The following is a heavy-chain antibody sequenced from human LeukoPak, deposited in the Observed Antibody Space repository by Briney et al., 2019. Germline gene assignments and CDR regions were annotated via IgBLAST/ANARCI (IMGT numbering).Heavy chain of an antibody. D-gene: IGHD3-22*01. CDR1: GFTFSSYA. CDR2: ISGSGGST. Sequence: GGSLRLSCAASGFTFSSYAMSWVRQAPGKGLEWVSAISGSGGSTYYADSVKGRLTISRDNSKNTLYLQMNSLRAEDTAVYYCAKEPNYYDSSGYYYFDYWGQGTLVTVSS. J-gene: IGHJ4*02. V-gene: IGHV3-23*01. CDR3: AKEPNYYDSSGYYYFDY.